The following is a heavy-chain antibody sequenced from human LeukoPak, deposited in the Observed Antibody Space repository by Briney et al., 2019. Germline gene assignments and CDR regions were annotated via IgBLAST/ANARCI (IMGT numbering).Heavy chain of an antibody. CDR1: GFTFSSYW. CDR3: ARDRSTDFWSGYYTNYFDY. Sequence: GGSLRLSCAAAGFTFSSYWMSWVRQAPGKGLEWVATIKQDGSEKYYVDSVKGRFTISRDNAKNSLYLQMNSLRAEDTAVYYCARDRSTDFWSGYYTNYFDYWGQGTLVTVSS. D-gene: IGHD3-3*01. V-gene: IGHV3-7*01. CDR2: IKQDGSEK. J-gene: IGHJ4*02.